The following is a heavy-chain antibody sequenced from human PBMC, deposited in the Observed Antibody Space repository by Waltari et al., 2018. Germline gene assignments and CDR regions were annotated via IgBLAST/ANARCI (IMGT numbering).Heavy chain of an antibody. V-gene: IGHV3-30*18. D-gene: IGHD1-1*01. CDR2: ISYNGNDK. Sequence: QVQLVESGGGAVQPGRSLRLSCAATGFTFSSYAMHWVRQAPCKGLELVAVISYNGNDKYYTDSLKGRFTISRDNSKNTLYLQMNSLRPEDTAVYYCAKVPGTSQLYYLDNWGQGTLVTVSS. CDR1: GFTFSSYA. J-gene: IGHJ4*02. CDR3: AKVPGTSQLYYLDN.